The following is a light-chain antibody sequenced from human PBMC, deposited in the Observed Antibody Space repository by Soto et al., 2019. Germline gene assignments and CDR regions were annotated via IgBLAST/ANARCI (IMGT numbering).Light chain of an antibody. CDR2: DVT. Sequence: QSALTQPRSVSGSPGQSVTISCTGTSNDVGGYNYVSWYQQHPGKAPKLIIYDVTKRPSGVPDRFSGSKSGNTASLTISGLQAEDEADYYCCSYARSYTSSYVFGTGTKVTVL. J-gene: IGLJ1*01. CDR1: SNDVGGYNY. CDR3: CSYARSYTSSYV. V-gene: IGLV2-11*01.